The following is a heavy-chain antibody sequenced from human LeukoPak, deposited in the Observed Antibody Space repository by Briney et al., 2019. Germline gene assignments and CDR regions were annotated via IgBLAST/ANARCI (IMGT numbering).Heavy chain of an antibody. D-gene: IGHD3-22*01. Sequence: GESLEISCQGSGYSFTSYWIGWVRQMPGKGLEWMGIIYPGDSDTRYSPSFQGQVTISADKSISTAYLQWSSLKASDTAMYYCARFIYYYDSSAYFDYWGQGTLVTVSS. V-gene: IGHV5-51*01. CDR2: IYPGDSDT. CDR3: ARFIYYYDSSAYFDY. CDR1: GYSFTSYW. J-gene: IGHJ4*02.